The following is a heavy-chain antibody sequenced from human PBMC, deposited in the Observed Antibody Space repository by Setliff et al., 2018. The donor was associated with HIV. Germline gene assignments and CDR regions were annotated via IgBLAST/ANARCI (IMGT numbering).Heavy chain of an antibody. Sequence: PSETLSLTCTVSGGSIVSSSYYWGWIRQPPGKGLEWIGTMYYRGTTYNNPSLKSRVTFSADTSKNQFSLNLNSVTATDTAVCYCARQGLTMNRGVPAPILYYFDYWGPGILVTVSS. D-gene: IGHD3-10*01. V-gene: IGHV4-39*01. CDR3: ARQGLTMNRGVPAPILYYFDY. CDR2: MYYRGTT. CDR1: GGSIVSSSYY. J-gene: IGHJ4*02.